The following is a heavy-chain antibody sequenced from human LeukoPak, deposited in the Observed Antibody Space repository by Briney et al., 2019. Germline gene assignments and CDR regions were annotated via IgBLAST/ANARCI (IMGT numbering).Heavy chain of an antibody. CDR2: ISGSSDYI. J-gene: IGHJ4*02. CDR3: VRGVDFDRVLAYFDY. CDR1: GFTFWKHA. V-gene: IGHV3-9*01. D-gene: IGHD2-8*01. Sequence: PGRSLRLSCAASGFTFWKHAMHWVRQAPGKGLEWVSGISGSSDYIVYADSARGRFPISRDSARTSLHLQMDSLTTVDTAVNYCVRGVDFDRVLAYFDYWGQGALVTVSS.